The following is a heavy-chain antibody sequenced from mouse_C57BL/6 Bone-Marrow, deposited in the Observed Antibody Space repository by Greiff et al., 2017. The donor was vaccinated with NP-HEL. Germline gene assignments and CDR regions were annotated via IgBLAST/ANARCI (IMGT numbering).Heavy chain of an antibody. J-gene: IGHJ2*01. CDR2: IYPRDGGT. CDR3: AKLDSSSYFDY. D-gene: IGHD1-1*01. CDR1: GYTFTDYT. V-gene: IGHV1-78*01. Sequence: QVQLKQSDAELVKPGASVKISCKASGYTFTDYTIHWMKQRPEQGLEWIGYIYPRDGGTKYNEKFKGKATLTVDKSSSTAYMQLNSLTSEDSAVYYCAKLDSSSYFDYWGQGTTLTVSS.